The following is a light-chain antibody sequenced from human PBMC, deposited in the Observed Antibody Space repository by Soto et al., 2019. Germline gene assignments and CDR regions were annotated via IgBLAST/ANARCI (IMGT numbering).Light chain of an antibody. V-gene: IGKV1-13*02. J-gene: IGKJ4*01. CDR3: QQTDSSPST. Sequence: AIQLTQSPSSLSASVGDRVTITCRASQVINSFLAWYQQKPGKAPNLLIYAASSLQTGVPSRFSGSGSATDFTITINRLQPEDFATYYCQQTDSSPSTFGGGTKVEI. CDR1: QVINSF. CDR2: AAS.